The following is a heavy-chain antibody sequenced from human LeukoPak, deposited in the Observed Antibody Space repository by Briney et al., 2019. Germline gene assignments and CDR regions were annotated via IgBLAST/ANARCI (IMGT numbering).Heavy chain of an antibody. Sequence: SETLSLTCTVSGGSISSSSYYWGWIRQPPGKGLEWIGSIYYSGSTYYNPSLKSRVTISVDTSKNQFSLKLSSVTAADTAVYYCASSRGYSYGYTLFDYRGQGTLVTVSS. J-gene: IGHJ4*02. V-gene: IGHV4-39*07. CDR3: ASSRGYSYGYTLFDY. D-gene: IGHD5-18*01. CDR2: IYYSGST. CDR1: GGSISSSSYY.